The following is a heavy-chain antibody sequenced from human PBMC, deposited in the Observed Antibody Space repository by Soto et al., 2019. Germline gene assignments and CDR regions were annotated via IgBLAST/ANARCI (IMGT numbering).Heavy chain of an antibody. J-gene: IGHJ5*02. CDR2: IHRTGST. CDR1: RGSISSYY. D-gene: IGHD3-10*01. Sequence: SETLSLTCSVPRGSISSYYWSWVRQPPGKGLEWIGFIHRTGSTKYNPSLESRVTISVDTSQNQLSLRLSSVTAADTAVYYCARESAGSGKNNWFDPWGQGILVT. V-gene: IGHV4-59*01. CDR3: ARESAGSGKNNWFDP.